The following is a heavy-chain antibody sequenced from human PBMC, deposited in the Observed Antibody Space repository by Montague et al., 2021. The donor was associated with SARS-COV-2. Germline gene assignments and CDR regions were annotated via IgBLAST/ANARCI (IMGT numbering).Heavy chain of an antibody. CDR1: VGSFSGYY. V-gene: IGHV4-34*01. D-gene: IGHD2-2*02. J-gene: IGHJ5*02. Sequence: ETLSLTCAVYVGSFSGYYWSWLRQPPGKGLEWMGEINHSGSTNYNPSPKSRVTISVDTSKNQFSLKLSSVTAADTAVYYCASLTLGYCSSTSCYSDWFDPWSQGTMVTVSS. CDR2: INHSGST. CDR3: ASLTLGYCSSTSCYSDWFDP.